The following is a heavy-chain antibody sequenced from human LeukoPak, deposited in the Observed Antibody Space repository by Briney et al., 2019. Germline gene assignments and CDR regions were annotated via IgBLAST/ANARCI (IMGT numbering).Heavy chain of an antibody. V-gene: IGHV4-39*02. J-gene: IGHJ4*02. Sequence: SETLSLTCTVSGGSISTTGYYWAWIRQPPGKGLQWIASIYYSGSTYYNSSLKSRVTISVDTSKNQFSLKLSSMIAADTAVYYCASDKGYSNNYFDYWGQGTLVTVSS. CDR3: ASDKGYSNNYFDY. CDR1: GGSISTTGYY. CDR2: IYYSGST. D-gene: IGHD6-13*01.